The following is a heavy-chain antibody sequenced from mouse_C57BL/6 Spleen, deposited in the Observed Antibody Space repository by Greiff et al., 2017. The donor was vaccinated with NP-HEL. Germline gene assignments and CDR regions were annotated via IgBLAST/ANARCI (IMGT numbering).Heavy chain of an antibody. CDR3: ARSTAQATYFDY. J-gene: IGHJ2*01. CDR1: GYAFSSSW. Sequence: VQLQQSGPELVKPGASVKISCKASGYAFSSSWMNWVKQRPGKGLEWIGRIYPGDGDTNYNGKFKGKATLTADKSSSTAYMQLSSLTSEDSAVYFRARSTAQATYFDYWGQGTTLTVSS. D-gene: IGHD3-2*02. CDR2: IYPGDGDT. V-gene: IGHV1-82*01.